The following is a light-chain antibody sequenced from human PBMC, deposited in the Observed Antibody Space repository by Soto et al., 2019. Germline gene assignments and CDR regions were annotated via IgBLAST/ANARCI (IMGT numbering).Light chain of an antibody. CDR2: DAS. Sequence: VLTQTPATLSLSPGERATLSCRASQTVSKYLAWYQQKPGQAPRLLIYDASNRATGIPARFSASGSGTAYTITISRLEAVDFSVYYCQQSRPWPFLTFGGGTTVEI. CDR1: QTVSKY. CDR3: QQSRPWPFLT. J-gene: IGKJ4*01. V-gene: IGKV3-11*01.